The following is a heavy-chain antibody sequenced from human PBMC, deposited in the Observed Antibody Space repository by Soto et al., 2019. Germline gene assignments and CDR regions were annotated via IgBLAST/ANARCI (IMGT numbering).Heavy chain of an antibody. CDR3: ARGRKYYDFWSGYSHPRYYFNY. D-gene: IGHD3-3*01. Sequence: SETLSLTCTVSGASISSYFWSWIRQPAGKGLEWIGRIYTSGSTDYNPSLESRVTMSVDTSKSQFSLKLSSVTAADTAVYYCARGRKYYDFWSGYSHPRYYFNYWGQGTLVTVSS. CDR2: IYTSGST. V-gene: IGHV4-4*07. J-gene: IGHJ4*02. CDR1: GASISSYF.